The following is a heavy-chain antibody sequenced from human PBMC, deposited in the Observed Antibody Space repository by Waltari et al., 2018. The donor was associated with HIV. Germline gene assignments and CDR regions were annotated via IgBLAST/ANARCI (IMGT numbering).Heavy chain of an antibody. Sequence: QVQLVQSGAEVKKPGASVKVSCKASGYTFTSYGISWVRQASGQGLEWMGWISAYNGNTNYAQKLQGRVTMTTDTSTSTAYMELRSLRSDDTAVYYCARGQDAATKYYYYGMDVWGQGTTVTVSS. D-gene: IGHD6-13*01. CDR3: ARGQDAATKYYYYGMDV. V-gene: IGHV1-18*01. CDR2: ISAYNGNT. J-gene: IGHJ6*02. CDR1: GYTFTSYG.